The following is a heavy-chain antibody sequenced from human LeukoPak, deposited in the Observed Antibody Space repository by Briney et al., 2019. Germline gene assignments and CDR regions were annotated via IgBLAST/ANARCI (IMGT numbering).Heavy chain of an antibody. Sequence: GSLRLSCAASGFTFSSYWMSWVRQPPGKGLEWIGEINHSGSTNYNPSLKSRVTISVDTSKNQFSLKLNSVTAADTAMYYCAKSDGYGLIDYLGQGTLVTVSS. V-gene: IGHV4-34*08. CDR2: INHSGST. CDR3: AKSDGYGLIDY. J-gene: IGHJ4*02. CDR1: GFTFSSYW. D-gene: IGHD2-21*02.